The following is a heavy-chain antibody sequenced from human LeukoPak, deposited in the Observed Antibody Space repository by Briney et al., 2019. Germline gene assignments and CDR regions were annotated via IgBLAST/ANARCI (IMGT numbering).Heavy chain of an antibody. V-gene: IGHV3-7*01. J-gene: IGHJ3*02. Sequence: GGSLRLSCAASGFTFSSYWMSWVRQAPGKGLEWVANIKQDGTEKYYVDSVKGRFTISRDNAKNSLYLQMNSLRAEDTAVYYCARDNFGSGAANAFDIWGQGTMVTVSS. CDR1: GFTFSSYW. CDR2: IKQDGTEK. D-gene: IGHD6-19*01. CDR3: ARDNFGSGAANAFDI.